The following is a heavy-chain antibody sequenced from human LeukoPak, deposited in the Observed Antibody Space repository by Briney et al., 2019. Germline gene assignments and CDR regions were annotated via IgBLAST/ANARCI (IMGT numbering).Heavy chain of an antibody. CDR1: GYTLTKYY. CDR3: AIGSVMTSDDSYDMDV. J-gene: IGHJ6*02. Sequence: ASVKVSCKASGYTLTKYYMHRVRQAPGQGLEWMGIINPSGGSRTYAEQFQGRVTMTRDTSTSTGYMELSSLRSEETAGYYCAIGSVMTSDDSYDMDVWGQGTTVTVSS. V-gene: IGHV1-46*01. CDR2: INPSGGSR. D-gene: IGHD3-10*01.